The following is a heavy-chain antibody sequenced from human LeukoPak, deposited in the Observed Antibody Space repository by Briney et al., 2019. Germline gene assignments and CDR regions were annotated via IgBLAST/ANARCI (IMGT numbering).Heavy chain of an antibody. Sequence: GGSLRLSCEGSAFIFSGHWMNWVRQAPGKGLEWVAVISYDGSNKYYADSVKGRFTISRDNSKNTLYLQMNSLRAEDTAVYYCARDFFSSSASLFDYWGQGTLVTVSS. J-gene: IGHJ4*02. D-gene: IGHD6-13*01. CDR2: ISYDGSNK. CDR1: AFIFSGHW. V-gene: IGHV3-30-3*01. CDR3: ARDFFSSSASLFDY.